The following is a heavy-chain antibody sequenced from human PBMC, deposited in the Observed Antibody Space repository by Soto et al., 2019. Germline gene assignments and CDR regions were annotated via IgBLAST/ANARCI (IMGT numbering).Heavy chain of an antibody. CDR3: ARAVALPSLVYFDF. J-gene: IGHJ4*02. Sequence: QVELQESGPRLVRPSETLSLTCAVSGGSISSTYSCSWVRQPPGKGLEWIAEIYHSGSTNFNPSLKSRATISVDKSKNQFSLKLNSVTAAGTAVYFCARAVALPSLVYFDFWGQGTLVTVSS. CDR1: GGSISSTYS. D-gene: IGHD6-6*01. V-gene: IGHV4-4*02. CDR2: IYHSGST.